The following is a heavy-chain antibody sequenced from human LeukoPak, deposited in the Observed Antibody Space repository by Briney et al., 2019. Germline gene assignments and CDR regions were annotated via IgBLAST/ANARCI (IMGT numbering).Heavy chain of an antibody. CDR1: GGSFSGYY. CDR3: ARVGRVAEY. Sequence: PSETLSLTCAVYGGSFSGYYWSWIRQPPGKGLEWIGYIYYSGSTNYNPSLKSRVTISVDTSKNQFSLKLSSVTAADTAVYYCARVGRVAEYWGQGTLVTVSS. J-gene: IGHJ4*02. CDR2: IYYSGST. D-gene: IGHD6-13*01. V-gene: IGHV4-59*08.